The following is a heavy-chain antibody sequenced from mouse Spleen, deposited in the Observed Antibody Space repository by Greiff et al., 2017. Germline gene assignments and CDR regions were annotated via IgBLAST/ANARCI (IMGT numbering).Heavy chain of an antibody. V-gene: IGHV1-9*01. CDR1: GYTFTGYW. J-gene: IGHJ4*01. CDR2: ILPGSGST. Sequence: VQLQQSGAELMKPGASVKLSCKATGYTFTGYWIEWVKQRPGHGLEWIGEILPGSGSTNYNEKFKGKATFTADTSSNTAYMQLSSLTTEDSAIYYCARGFYYYGSSSYAMDYWGQGTSVTVSS. D-gene: IGHD1-1*01. CDR3: ARGFYYYGSSSYAMDY.